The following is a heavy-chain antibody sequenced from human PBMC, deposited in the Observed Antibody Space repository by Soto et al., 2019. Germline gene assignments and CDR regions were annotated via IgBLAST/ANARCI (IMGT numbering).Heavy chain of an antibody. V-gene: IGHV4-39*01. Sequence: QVQLQESGPGLVKPSETLSLTCTVSSYSVSTTTYFWAWIRQPPGKGLEWIGSIYYGGTTYYNSSLKSRVTISVDTSKTQFPLKPSSVTAADTAVYYCARHGPAGYCSGGSCNWFDPWGQGTLVTVSS. CDR1: SYSVSTTTYF. CDR2: IYYGGTT. D-gene: IGHD2-15*01. CDR3: ARHGPAGYCSGGSCNWFDP. J-gene: IGHJ5*02.